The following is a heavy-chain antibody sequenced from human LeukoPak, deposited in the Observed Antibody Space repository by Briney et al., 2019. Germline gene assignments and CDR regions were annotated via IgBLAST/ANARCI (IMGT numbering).Heavy chain of an antibody. Sequence: GESLKISCKGSGYSFTSYWIGWVRQMPGKGLEWMGIIYPGDSDTRYSPSFQGQVTTSADKSISTAYLQWSSLKASDTAMYYCARETTPRGYYYGMDVWGQGTTVTVSS. D-gene: IGHD4-11*01. CDR2: IYPGDSDT. CDR3: ARETTPRGYYYGMDV. J-gene: IGHJ6*02. CDR1: GYSFTSYW. V-gene: IGHV5-51*01.